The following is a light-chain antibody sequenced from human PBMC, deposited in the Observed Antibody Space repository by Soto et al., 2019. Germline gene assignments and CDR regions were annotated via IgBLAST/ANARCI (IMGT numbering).Light chain of an antibody. V-gene: IGKV1-5*03. CDR1: QSVSGW. CDR3: QQYNYYSRT. J-gene: IGKJ1*01. CDR2: KAA. Sequence: DIQMTQSPSTLSASVGDTVTVTCRASQSVSGWLAWYQQKPGKAPKLLIYKAASLESGVPSRFSGSGSGTEFTLTISSLQPDDFATYYCQQYNYYSRTFGQGTKVDIK.